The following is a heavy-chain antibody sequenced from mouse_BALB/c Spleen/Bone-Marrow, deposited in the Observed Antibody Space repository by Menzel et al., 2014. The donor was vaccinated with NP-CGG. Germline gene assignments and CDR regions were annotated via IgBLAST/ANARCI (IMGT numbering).Heavy chain of an antibody. Sequence: EVKLQESGPGLVKPSQSLSLTCSVTGYSITSGYYWNLIRQFPGNKLEWMGYITYDGSNNYNPSLKNRISITRDTSKNQFFLKLNSVTTEDTATYYCARRGYGNLDYWGQGTTLTVSS. CDR2: ITYDGSN. D-gene: IGHD2-10*02. CDR1: GYSITSGYY. J-gene: IGHJ2*01. V-gene: IGHV3-6*02. CDR3: ARRGYGNLDY.